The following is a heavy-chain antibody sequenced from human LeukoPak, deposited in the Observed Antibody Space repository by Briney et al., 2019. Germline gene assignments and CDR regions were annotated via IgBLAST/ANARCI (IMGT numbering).Heavy chain of an antibody. CDR2: IKQDGSEK. CDR1: GFTFSSYW. D-gene: IGHD2-15*01. J-gene: IGHJ5*02. Sequence: PGGSLRLSRAASGFTFSSYWMSWVRQAPGKGLEWVANIKQDGSEKYYVDSVKGRFTISRDNAKNSLYLQMNSLRAEDTAVYYCARMVVAANYNWFDPWGQGTLVTVSS. CDR3: ARMVVAANYNWFDP. V-gene: IGHV3-7*01.